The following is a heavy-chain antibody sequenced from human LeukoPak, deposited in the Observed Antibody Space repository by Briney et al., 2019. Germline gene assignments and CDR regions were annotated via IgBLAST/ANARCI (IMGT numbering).Heavy chain of an antibody. V-gene: IGHV3-23*01. CDR2: ISGSGYST. CDR3: AKDADILATGFGGS. D-gene: IGHD5-12*01. J-gene: IGHJ5*02. CDR1: GFTFSSYG. Sequence: PGGSLRLSCAASGFTFSSYGMSWVRQAPGKGLEWVSAISGSGYSTYYADSVKGRFTISRDNWKNTLYLQMNSLRAEDTALYYCAKDADILATGFGGSWGQGTLVTVSS.